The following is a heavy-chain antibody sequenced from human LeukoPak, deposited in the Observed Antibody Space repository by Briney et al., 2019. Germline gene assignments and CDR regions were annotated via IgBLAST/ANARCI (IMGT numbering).Heavy chain of an antibody. CDR2: IYYSGST. Sequence: SETLSLTCTVSGGSISSYYWSWIRQPPGKGLEWIGYIYYSGSTNYNPSLKSRVTISVDTSKNQFSLKLGSVTAADTAVYYCARVGPYYDFWSGYYRGLSMDVWGQGTTVTVSS. CDR3: ARVGPYYDFWSGYYRGLSMDV. J-gene: IGHJ6*02. V-gene: IGHV4-59*01. D-gene: IGHD3-3*01. CDR1: GGSISSYY.